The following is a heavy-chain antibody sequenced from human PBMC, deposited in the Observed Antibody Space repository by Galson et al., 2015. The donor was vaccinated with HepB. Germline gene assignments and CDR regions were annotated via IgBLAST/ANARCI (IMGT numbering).Heavy chain of an antibody. D-gene: IGHD1-1*01. Sequence: SLRLSCAASGFTFSSYSMNWVRQAPGKGLEWVSSISSSSSYIYYADSVKGRFTISRDNAKNSLYLQMNSLRAEDTAVYYCARGAWNDAGTFDYWGQGTLVTVSS. V-gene: IGHV3-21*01. J-gene: IGHJ4*02. CDR1: GFTFSSYS. CDR3: ARGAWNDAGTFDY. CDR2: ISSSSSYI.